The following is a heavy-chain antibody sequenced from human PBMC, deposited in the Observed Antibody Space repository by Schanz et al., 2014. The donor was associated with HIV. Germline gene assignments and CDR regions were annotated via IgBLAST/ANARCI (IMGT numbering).Heavy chain of an antibody. V-gene: IGHV3-23*01. D-gene: IGHD3-22*01. J-gene: IGHJ4*02. CDR1: GFTFNNYA. Sequence: EVQLLESAGGLVQPGGSLRLSCAASGFTFNNYAMTWVRQAPGKGLEWVSSISEGGGRTYYADSVNGRFTISRDNSKNTLYLQMTTLRTEDTAVYYCAKPEYDSSGNSQSHFDYWGRGTLVTVSS. CDR3: AKPEYDSSGNSQSHFDY. CDR2: ISEGGGRT.